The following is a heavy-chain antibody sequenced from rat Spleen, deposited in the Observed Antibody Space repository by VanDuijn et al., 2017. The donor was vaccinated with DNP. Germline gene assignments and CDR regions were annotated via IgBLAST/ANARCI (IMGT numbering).Heavy chain of an antibody. CDR3: TTGQLLDY. V-gene: IGHV5-19*01. Sequence: EVKLVESGGGLVQPGRSLKLSCAASGFTFSNYGMAWVRQAPTKGLEWVASISTSGGSTYYRDSVKGRFTISRDNAKSTLYLQMDSLRSEDTATYYCTTGQLLDYWGQGVMVTVSS. CDR2: ISTSGGST. D-gene: IGHD1-10*01. J-gene: IGHJ2*01. CDR1: GFTFSNYG.